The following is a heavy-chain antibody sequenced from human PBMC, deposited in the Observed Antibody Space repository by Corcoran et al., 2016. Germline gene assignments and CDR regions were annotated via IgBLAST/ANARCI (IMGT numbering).Heavy chain of an antibody. Sequence: EVQLVESGGGLIQPGGSLRLSCAASGFTVSSNYMSWVRQAQGKGLEWVSVIYSGGSTYYADSVKGRFTISRDNSKNTLYLQMNRLRAEDTAVYYFATNGYYYGSGSYYKDYWGQGTLVTVSS. V-gene: IGHV3-53*01. CDR1: GFTVSSNY. D-gene: IGHD3-10*01. J-gene: IGHJ4*02. CDR3: ATNGYYYGSGSYYKDY. CDR2: IYSGGST.